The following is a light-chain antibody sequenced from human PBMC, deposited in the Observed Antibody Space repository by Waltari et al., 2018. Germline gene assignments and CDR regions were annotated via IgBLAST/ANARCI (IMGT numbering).Light chain of an antibody. Sequence: QSVLTQPPSASGSPGQRVTISCSGSGSNIGSNTVNWYQPFPGAAPKLLIYTNSQTPSGVPDRFSASKSGNSGYLAISGLQSEDEADYDCAAWDDGLNGWVFGGRTKLTVL. CDR2: TNS. J-gene: IGLJ3*02. CDR3: AAWDDGLNGWV. V-gene: IGLV1-44*01. CDR1: GSNIGSNT.